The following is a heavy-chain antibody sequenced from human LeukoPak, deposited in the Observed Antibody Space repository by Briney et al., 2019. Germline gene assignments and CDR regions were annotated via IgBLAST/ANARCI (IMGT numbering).Heavy chain of an antibody. CDR3: AKDIVVVGDYFDY. D-gene: IGHD2-2*01. CDR1: GFTFSSYA. V-gene: IGHV3-23*01. Sequence: GGSLRLSCAASGFTFSSYAVSWVRQAPGKGLEWVSAISGSGGSTYYADSVKGRFTISRDNSKNTLYLQMNSLRAEDTAVYYCAKDIVVVGDYFDYWGQGTLVTVSS. CDR2: ISGSGGST. J-gene: IGHJ4*02.